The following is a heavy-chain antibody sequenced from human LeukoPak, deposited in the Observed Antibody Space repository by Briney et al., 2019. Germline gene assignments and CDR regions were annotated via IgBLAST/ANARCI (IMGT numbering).Heavy chain of an antibody. CDR1: GGSISSGSYY. Sequence: SETLSLTCTVSGGSISSGSYYWSWIRQPAGKGLEWIGRFYTSGSTNYNPSLKSRVTMSVDTSKNQFSLKLSSVTAADTAVYYCARDYIAVAARYFDLWGRGTLVTVSS. J-gene: IGHJ2*01. D-gene: IGHD6-19*01. CDR3: ARDYIAVAARYFDL. CDR2: FYTSGST. V-gene: IGHV4-61*02.